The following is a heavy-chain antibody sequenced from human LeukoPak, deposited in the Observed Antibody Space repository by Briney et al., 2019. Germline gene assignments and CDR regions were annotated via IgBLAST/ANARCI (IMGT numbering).Heavy chain of an antibody. CDR2: IYYSGST. CDR3: ARVGITGTTPFDY. J-gene: IGHJ4*02. Sequence: SETLSLTCTVSGGSISSSSYYWGWIRQPPGKGLEWIGSIYYSGSTYYNPSLKSRVTISVDTSKNQFSLKLSSVTAADTAVYYCARVGITGTTPFDYWGQGTLVTVSS. CDR1: GGSISSSSYY. D-gene: IGHD1-7*01. V-gene: IGHV4-39*01.